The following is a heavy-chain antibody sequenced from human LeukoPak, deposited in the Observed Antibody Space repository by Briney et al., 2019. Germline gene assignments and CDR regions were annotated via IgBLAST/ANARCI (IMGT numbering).Heavy chain of an antibody. Sequence: GGSRRPSCAASGLTFSSYAMSWVRQAPGKGPDWDSAISGSGGSTYYADSVKGRFTISRDKSKITLYLQMISLRAEDTAVYYCAKPGYSSSWSFDYWGRGTLVTVSS. J-gene: IGHJ4*02. D-gene: IGHD6-13*01. CDR1: GLTFSSYA. CDR2: ISGSGGST. V-gene: IGHV3-23*01. CDR3: AKPGYSSSWSFDY.